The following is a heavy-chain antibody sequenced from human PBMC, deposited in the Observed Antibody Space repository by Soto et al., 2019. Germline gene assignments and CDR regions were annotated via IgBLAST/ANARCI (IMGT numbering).Heavy chain of an antibody. CDR1: GYTFINFD. Sequence: QVQLVQSGAEVKEPGASVRVSCKASGYTFINFDISWVRQAAGQGLEWLGWMNPGSGKTGYASKFQCRVAMTRDASTGTSHLELSSLTSDDTSVYYCARMASAGTLTWFDPWGQGTLVTVAS. CDR3: ARMASAGTLTWFDP. V-gene: IGHV1-8*02. D-gene: IGHD6-13*01. J-gene: IGHJ5*02. CDR2: MNPGSGKT.